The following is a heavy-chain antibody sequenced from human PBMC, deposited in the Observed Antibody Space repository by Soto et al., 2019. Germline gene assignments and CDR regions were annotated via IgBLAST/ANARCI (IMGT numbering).Heavy chain of an antibody. CDR3: ARAAAAGSGGTYYYYGMDV. J-gene: IGHJ6*02. V-gene: IGHV1-69*01. CDR1: GGTFSSYA. D-gene: IGHD6-13*01. Sequence: QVQLVQSGAEVKKPGSSVKVSCTASGGTFSSYAISWVRQAPGQGLEWMGGIIPIFGTANYAQKFQGRVTITADESTSTAYMELSSLRSEDTAVYYCARAAAAGSGGTYYYYGMDVWGQGTTVTVSS. CDR2: IIPIFGTA.